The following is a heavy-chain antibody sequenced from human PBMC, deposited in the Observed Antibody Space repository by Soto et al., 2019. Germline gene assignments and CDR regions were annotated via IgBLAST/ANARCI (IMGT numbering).Heavy chain of an antibody. Sequence: GGSLRLSCAASGFSFSTYGMHWVRQAPGKGLEWVAFISNDGSNKYYADSVKGRFTISRDNSKNTLYLQMNSLRAEDTAVYYCAKSYKPPLWFGELLPKNWFDPWGQGTLVTVSS. CDR3: AKSYKPPLWFGELLPKNWFDP. D-gene: IGHD3-10*01. V-gene: IGHV3-30*18. CDR2: ISNDGSNK. J-gene: IGHJ5*02. CDR1: GFSFSTYG.